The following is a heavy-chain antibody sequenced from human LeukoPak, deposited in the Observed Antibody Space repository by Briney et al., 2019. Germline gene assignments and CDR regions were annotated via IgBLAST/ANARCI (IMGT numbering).Heavy chain of an antibody. Sequence: HPGGSLRLSCAASGFTFSNYAMSWVRQAPGKGLEWVSTISGGGGSTYYADSVKGRLTISRDNSKNTVYLQIHSLRAEDTAVYYCGGSAAHYYYMDVWGKGTTVTVSS. CDR1: GFTFSNYA. V-gene: IGHV3-23*01. CDR2: ISGGGGST. CDR3: GGSAAHYYYMDV. D-gene: IGHD2-2*01. J-gene: IGHJ6*03.